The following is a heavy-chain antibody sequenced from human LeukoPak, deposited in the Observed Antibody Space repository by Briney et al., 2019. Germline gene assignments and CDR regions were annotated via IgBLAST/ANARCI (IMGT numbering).Heavy chain of an antibody. J-gene: IGHJ5*02. CDR3: ARGMTTVTTWWFDP. Sequence: ASLKVSYKASGGTFSSYALSWVRQAPGQGLEWIGRIIPLFGIANYAQKFQGRVTMTADKSTSTAYRELSSLRSEDTAVYYCARGMTTVTTWWFDPWGQGTLVTVSS. D-gene: IGHD4-17*01. CDR2: IIPLFGIA. V-gene: IGHV1-69*04. CDR1: GGTFSSYA.